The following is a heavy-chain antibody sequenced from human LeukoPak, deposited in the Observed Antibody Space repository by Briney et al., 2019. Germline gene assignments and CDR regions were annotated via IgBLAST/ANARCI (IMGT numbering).Heavy chain of an antibody. V-gene: IGHV3-15*01. D-gene: IGHD3-22*01. J-gene: IGHJ4*02. CDR3: TTTLYYYDSSDDY. Sequence: GGSLRLSCAASGFTFSYAWMSWVRQAPGKGLEWVGRIKSKTDGGTTNYAAPVKGRFTTSRDDSRNTLYLQMNSLKTEGAAVYYCTTTLYYYDSSDDYWGQGTLVTVSS. CDR1: GFTFSYAW. CDR2: IKSKTDGGTT.